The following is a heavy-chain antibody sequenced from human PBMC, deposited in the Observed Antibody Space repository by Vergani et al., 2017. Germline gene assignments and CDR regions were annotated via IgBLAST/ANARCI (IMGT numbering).Heavy chain of an antibody. Sequence: EVQLVESGGGLVKRGGSLRLSCAASGFTSSSYSMNWVRQAPGKGLEWVSSISSSSSYIHYSDSLKGRFTISRDNAKSSLYRQMNSLRAEDTGVYYCARDRYYRGSGSYLYVYYYGLDVWGQGTAVTVSS. D-gene: IGHD3-10*01. CDR3: ARDRYYRGSGSYLYVYYYGLDV. V-gene: IGHV3-21*01. CDR2: ISSSSSYI. CDR1: GFTSSSYS. J-gene: IGHJ6*02.